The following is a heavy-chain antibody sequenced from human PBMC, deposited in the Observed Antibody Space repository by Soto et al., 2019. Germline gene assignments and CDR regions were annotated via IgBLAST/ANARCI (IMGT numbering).Heavy chain of an antibody. CDR1: GFTFSAYS. V-gene: IGHV3-21*01. CDR2: MNTNGNYI. D-gene: IGHD2-2*01. CDR3: ARTIPGATSTFEY. Sequence: EVQLVASGGGLVKPGESLRLSCAASGFTFSAYSMNWVRQAPGKGLEWVSSMNTNGNYIYYADSVNGRFTISRDNAANSVYLQMNSMRAEDTAVYYCARTIPGATSTFEYWGQGTRVTVSS. J-gene: IGHJ4*02.